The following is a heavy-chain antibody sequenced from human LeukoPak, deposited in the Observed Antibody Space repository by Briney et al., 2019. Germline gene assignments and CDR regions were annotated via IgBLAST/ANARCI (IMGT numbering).Heavy chain of an antibody. V-gene: IGHV4-59*01. CDR2: IHYSGST. J-gene: IGHJ4*02. Sequence: SETLSLTCTVSGVSINNYYWRWIRQPPGKGLEWIGYIHYSGSTNYNPSLKSRVTISVDTSRNQFSLKLNSVTAADTAVYYCARDRYYDILTGYYTTRHNIAFDYWGQGTLVTVSS. CDR3: ARDRYYDILTGYYTTRHNIAFDY. CDR1: GVSINNYY. D-gene: IGHD3-9*01.